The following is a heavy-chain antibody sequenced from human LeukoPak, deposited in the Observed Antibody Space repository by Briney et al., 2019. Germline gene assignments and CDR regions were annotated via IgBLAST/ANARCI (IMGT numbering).Heavy chain of an antibody. D-gene: IGHD1-1*01. V-gene: IGHV3-30*02. Sequence: GGSLRLSCAASGFTFSSYDIHWVRQAPGKGLEWVTFIRYDGSDEYYADSVKGRFTISRDNSKNTLYLEMNGLRPEDTAVYFCAKDNCLRCTTSATISRYFDLWGRGTLVTVSS. CDR2: IRYDGSDE. CDR1: GFTFSSYD. J-gene: IGHJ2*01. CDR3: AKDNCLRCTTSATISRYFDL.